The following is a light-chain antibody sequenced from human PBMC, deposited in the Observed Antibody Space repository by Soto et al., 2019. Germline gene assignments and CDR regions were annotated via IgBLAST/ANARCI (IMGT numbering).Light chain of an antibody. Sequence: SYELTQPPSVSVAPGETARITCGGNNIGSETVHWYQEKPGQAPVVVVYDDSARPSGIPGRFSGSNSGNTATLTISRVEAGDEADYYCQVWDPRSDHPVFGGGTKLTVL. V-gene: IGLV3-21*02. CDR1: NIGSET. CDR3: QVWDPRSDHPV. J-gene: IGLJ2*01. CDR2: DDS.